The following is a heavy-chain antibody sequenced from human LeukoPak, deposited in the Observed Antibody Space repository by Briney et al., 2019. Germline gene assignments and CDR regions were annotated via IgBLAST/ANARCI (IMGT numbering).Heavy chain of an antibody. Sequence: SETLSLTCAVYGGSFSGYYWSWIRQPPGKGLEWIGEINHSGSTNYNPSLKSRVTISVDTSKNQFSLKLSSVTAADTAVYYCARGLSMYYYGSGSYYTRWFDPWGQGTLVTLSS. CDR1: GGSFSGYY. CDR2: INHSGST. CDR3: ARGLSMYYYGSGSYYTRWFDP. V-gene: IGHV4-34*01. J-gene: IGHJ5*02. D-gene: IGHD3-10*01.